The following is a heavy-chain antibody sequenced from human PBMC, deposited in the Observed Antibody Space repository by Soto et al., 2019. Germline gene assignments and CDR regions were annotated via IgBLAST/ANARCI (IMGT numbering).Heavy chain of an antibody. D-gene: IGHD5-12*01. J-gene: IGHJ4*02. CDR2: ISGSGGST. CDR1: GFTFSSYA. V-gene: IGHV3-23*01. CDR3: AKGVVATITDY. Sequence: EVQLLESGGGLVQPGGSLRLSCAASGFTFSSYAMSWLRQAPWKGLEWVSAISGSGGSTYYADSVKGRFTISRDNSNNTLYLEMNSVRAEDTAVYYCAKGVVATITDYWGQGTLVTVSA.